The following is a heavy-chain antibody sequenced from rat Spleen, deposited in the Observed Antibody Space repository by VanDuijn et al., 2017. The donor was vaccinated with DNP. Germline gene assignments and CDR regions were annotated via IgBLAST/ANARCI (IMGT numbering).Heavy chain of an antibody. CDR3: AGRPPPTRGPFDY. CDR1: GFTFSDYY. CDR2: ISYDGSET. D-gene: IGHD1-4*01. Sequence: EVLLVESDGGLVQPGRSLKLSCAVSGFTFSDYYMAWVRQAPAKGLEWVATISYDGSETYYRDSVKGRFTISRDNARSTLYLQMDSLRSEDTAAYYCAGRPPPTRGPFDYWGQGVTVTVSS. J-gene: IGHJ2*01. V-gene: IGHV5-7*01.